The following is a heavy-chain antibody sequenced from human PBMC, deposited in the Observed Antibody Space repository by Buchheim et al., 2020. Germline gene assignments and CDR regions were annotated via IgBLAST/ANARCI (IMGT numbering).Heavy chain of an antibody. CDR1: GDSVSSTIVG. V-gene: IGHV6-1*01. Sequence: QVHLQQSGPGLVKPSQTLSLSCAISGDSVSSTIVGWNWIRQSPSRGLEWLGRAYYRSTWYYDYAVSVKSRIIINPDTSKNQFSLQLTSVTPEDTAVYYCVRESGGWTHFTNAMDVWGQGTT. D-gene: IGHD6-19*01. CDR3: VRESGGWTHFTNAMDV. J-gene: IGHJ6*02. CDR2: AYYRSTWYY.